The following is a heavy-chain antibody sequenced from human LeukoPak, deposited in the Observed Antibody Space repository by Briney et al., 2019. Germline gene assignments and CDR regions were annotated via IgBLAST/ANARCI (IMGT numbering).Heavy chain of an antibody. CDR3: ARDNNWGFDY. D-gene: IGHD7-27*01. J-gene: IGHJ4*02. CDR1: GFIFSDYS. V-gene: IGHV3-48*04. CDR2: IRGSRSGLGSGM. Sequence: PGGSLRLSCAASGFIFSDYSMDWVRQAPGKGLEWISNIRGSRSGLGSGMYYADSVRGRFTISRDDAKNSLYLQMSSLRAEDTAFYYCARDNNWGFDYWGQGALVTVSS.